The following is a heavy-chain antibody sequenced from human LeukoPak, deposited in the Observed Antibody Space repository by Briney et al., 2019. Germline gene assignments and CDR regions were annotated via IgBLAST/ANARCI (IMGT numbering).Heavy chain of an antibody. CDR2: ISGSGGST. J-gene: IGHJ4*02. CDR1: GFTFSSYA. V-gene: IGHV3-23*01. Sequence: RPGGSLRLSCAASGFTFSSYAMSWVRQAPGKGLEWVSAISGSGGSTYYADSVKGRFTISRDNSKNTLYLQMNSLRAEDTAVYYCAKSNAPLWCGELSPFDYWGQGTLVTVSS. D-gene: IGHD3-10*01. CDR3: AKSNAPLWCGELSPFDY.